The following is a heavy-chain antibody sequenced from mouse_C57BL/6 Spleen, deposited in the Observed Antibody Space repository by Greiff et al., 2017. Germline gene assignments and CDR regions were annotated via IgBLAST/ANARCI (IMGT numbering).Heavy chain of an antibody. V-gene: IGHV1-26*01. CDR2: INPNNGGT. Sequence: VQLQQSGPELVKPGASVKISCKASGYTFTDYYMNWVKQSHGKSLEWIGDINPNNGGTSYNQKFKGKATLTVDKSSSTAYMELRSLTSEDSAVYYCAREPPSSLFDYWGQGTTLTVSS. J-gene: IGHJ2*01. CDR1: GYTFTDYY. D-gene: IGHD1-1*01. CDR3: AREPPSSLFDY.